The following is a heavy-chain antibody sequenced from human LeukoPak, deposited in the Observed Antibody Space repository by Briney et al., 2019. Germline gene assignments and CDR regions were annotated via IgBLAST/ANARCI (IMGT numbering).Heavy chain of an antibody. D-gene: IGHD3-3*01. Sequence: GGSLRLSCAASGFTFSSYAMSWVRQAPGKGLEWVSAISGSGGSTYYADSVKGRFTISRDNSKNTLYLQMNSLRAEDTAVYYCARLPRFSYYDFRLDYWGQGTLVTVSS. CDR2: ISGSGGST. J-gene: IGHJ4*02. CDR1: GFTFSSYA. CDR3: ARLPRFSYYDFRLDY. V-gene: IGHV3-23*01.